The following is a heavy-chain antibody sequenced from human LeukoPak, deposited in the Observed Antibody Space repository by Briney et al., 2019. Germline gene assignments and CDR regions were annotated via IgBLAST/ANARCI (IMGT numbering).Heavy chain of an antibody. V-gene: IGHV1-69*05. J-gene: IGHJ4*02. CDR3: ARVVTTGPLDY. D-gene: IGHD4-17*01. Sequence: SVKVSCKASGGTFSSYAISWVRQAPGQGLEWMGGIIPIFGTANYAQKFQSRVTITTDESTSIVYMELSSLRSEDTAVYYCARVVTTGPLDYWGQGTLVTVSS. CDR1: GGTFSSYA. CDR2: IIPIFGTA.